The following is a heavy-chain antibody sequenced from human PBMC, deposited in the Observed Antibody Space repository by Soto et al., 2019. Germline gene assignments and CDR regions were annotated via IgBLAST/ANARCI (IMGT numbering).Heavy chain of an antibody. Sequence: SETLYLTCTVSGASISSSANSCGWIRQPPGKGLELIGSVYYSGSTYYNPSLQSRVAISVDTSRNQFSLKLSSVTAADTAVYYSARHPAHYDFWNDYYTHVDNWGQGTLVTVSS. CDR2: VYYSGST. CDR1: GASISSSANS. V-gene: IGHV4-39*01. CDR3: ARHPAHYDFWNDYYTHVDN. J-gene: IGHJ4*02. D-gene: IGHD3-3*01.